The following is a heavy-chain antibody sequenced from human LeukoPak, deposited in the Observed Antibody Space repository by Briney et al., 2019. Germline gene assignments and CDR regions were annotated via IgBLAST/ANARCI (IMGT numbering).Heavy chain of an antibody. J-gene: IGHJ4*02. V-gene: IGHV1-18*01. D-gene: IGHD7-27*01. CDR2: ISIYSGNT. CDR3: ARDPGGTWGFDY. CDR1: GYTFTIHG. Sequence: EASVKVSCKASGYTFTIHGLSWARQAPGQGLERMGWISIYSGNTNYAQEFQDRISMATDTSTNTAYMELRSLKSDDTAVYYCARDPGGTWGFDYWGQGALVTVSS.